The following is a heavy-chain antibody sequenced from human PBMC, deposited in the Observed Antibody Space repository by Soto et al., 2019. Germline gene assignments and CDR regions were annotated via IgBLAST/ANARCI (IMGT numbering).Heavy chain of an antibody. V-gene: IGHV3-33*01. Sequence: QVQLVESGGGVVQPGRSLRLSCAASGFTFSSYGMHWVRQAPGKGLAWVAVIWYDGSNKYYAESVKGRFTISRDNSKTTLYLQMNSLRAEDTAVYYCARDGHIYDFWSGYLDYWGQGTLVTVSS. D-gene: IGHD3-3*01. CDR1: GFTFSSYG. CDR2: IWYDGSNK. CDR3: ARDGHIYDFWSGYLDY. J-gene: IGHJ4*02.